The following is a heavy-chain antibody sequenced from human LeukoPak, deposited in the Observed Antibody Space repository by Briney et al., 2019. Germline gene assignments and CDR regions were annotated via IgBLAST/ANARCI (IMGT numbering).Heavy chain of an antibody. V-gene: IGHV3-21*01. Sequence: GGSLRLSCAASGFTFSDYSMNWVRQAPGKGLEWVSSISSSSSYTFYADSVKGRFTISRDNAKNSLYLQMNSLRVEDTAVYYCARDLGVDYGAHGWFDPWGQGTLVTVSS. CDR1: GFTFSDYS. D-gene: IGHD4-17*01. J-gene: IGHJ5*02. CDR2: ISSSSSYT. CDR3: ARDLGVDYGAHGWFDP.